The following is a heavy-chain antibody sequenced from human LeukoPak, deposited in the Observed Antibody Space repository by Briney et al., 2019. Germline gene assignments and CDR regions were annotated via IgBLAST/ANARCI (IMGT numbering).Heavy chain of an antibody. CDR2: IYYSGST. Sequence: PSETLSLTCTVSGGSISSYYWSWIRQPPVKGLEWIGYIYYSGSTNYNPSLKSRVTISVDTSKNQFSLKLSSVTAADTAVYYCARLVESDYYDSTTTWGQGTMVTVSS. J-gene: IGHJ3*01. D-gene: IGHD3-22*01. CDR3: ARLVESDYYDSTTT. CDR1: GGSISSYY. V-gene: IGHV4-59*08.